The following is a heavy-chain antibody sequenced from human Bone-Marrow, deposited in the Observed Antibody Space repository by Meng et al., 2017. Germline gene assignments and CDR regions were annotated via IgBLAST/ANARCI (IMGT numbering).Heavy chain of an antibody. J-gene: IGHJ4*02. CDR1: GFTFSSYA. D-gene: IGHD6-13*01. CDR3: ARDEDISAAGKLFGDY. Sequence: GESLKISCAASGFTFSSYAMHWVRQAPGKGLEWVAVISYDGSNKYYADSVKGRFTISRDNAKNSLYLQMNSLRAEDTAVYYCARDEDISAAGKLFGDYWGQGTLVTVSS. V-gene: IGHV3-30*07. CDR2: ISYDGSNK.